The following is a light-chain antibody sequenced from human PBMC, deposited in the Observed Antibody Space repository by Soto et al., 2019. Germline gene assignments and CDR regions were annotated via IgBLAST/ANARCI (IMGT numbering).Light chain of an antibody. CDR3: QQYGSSPPGFT. CDR1: QSVSSTY. Sequence: EIVLTQSTGTLYLFPGERATLSCRASQSVSSTYFAWYRQKPGQPPSLLIYGASNRATGVPDRFSGSGSGTDFTHTISRLEHEDFAVYYCQQYGSSPPGFTFGPGTTVEIK. CDR2: GAS. V-gene: IGKV3-20*01. J-gene: IGKJ3*01.